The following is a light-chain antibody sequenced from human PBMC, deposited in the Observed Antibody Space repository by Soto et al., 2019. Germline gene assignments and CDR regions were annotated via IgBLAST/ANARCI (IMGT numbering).Light chain of an antibody. CDR2: EVT. Sequence: QSALTQPPSASGSPGQSVTISCTGTSSDVGGYNYVSWYQQHPGKVPKLMIYEVTKRPSGVPDRFSGSKSGNTASLTVSGLQAEDDADYYCSSYAGSNILVFGGGTKVTVL. CDR3: SSYAGSNILV. CDR1: SSDVGGYNY. V-gene: IGLV2-8*01. J-gene: IGLJ3*02.